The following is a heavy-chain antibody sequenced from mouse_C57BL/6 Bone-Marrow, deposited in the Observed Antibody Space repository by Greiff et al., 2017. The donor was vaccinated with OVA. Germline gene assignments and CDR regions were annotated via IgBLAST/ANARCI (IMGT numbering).Heavy chain of an antibody. CDR2: ILPGSGST. D-gene: IGHD1-1*01. Sequence: VQLQQSGAELMKPGASVKLSCKATGYTFTGYWIEWVKQRPGHGLEWIGEILPGSGSTNYNEKFKGKATFTAYTSSNTAYLQLSSLTTEDSAIYYCAQAWDYYGSSPGLGYWGQGTLVTVSA. CDR1: GYTFTGYW. V-gene: IGHV1-9*01. CDR3: AQAWDYYGSSPGLGY. J-gene: IGHJ3*01.